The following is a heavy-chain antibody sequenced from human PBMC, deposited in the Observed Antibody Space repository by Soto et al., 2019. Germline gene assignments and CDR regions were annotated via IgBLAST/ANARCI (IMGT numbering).Heavy chain of an antibody. Sequence: ASVKVSCKASGYTFTSYAMHWVRQAPGQRFEWMGWINAGNGNTKYSQKFQGRVTITRDTSASTAYMELSSLRSEDTAVYYCARDKAAIAGDYAYWGQGTLVTVSS. D-gene: IGHD4-17*01. CDR3: ARDKAAIAGDYAY. V-gene: IGHV1-3*01. J-gene: IGHJ4*02. CDR1: GYTFTSYA. CDR2: INAGNGNT.